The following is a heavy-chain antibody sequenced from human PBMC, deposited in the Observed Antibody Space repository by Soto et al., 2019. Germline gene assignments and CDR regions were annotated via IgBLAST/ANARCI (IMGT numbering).Heavy chain of an antibody. CDR1: GFTFSNYA. D-gene: IGHD5-12*01. Sequence: EVQLLESGGGLVQPGGSLRLSCAASGFTFSNYAMNWVRQAPGKGLEWVSTISSSSGSTYYADSVKGRFTISRDNSKNFLYLQMNSLRGDDTAVYYCAKVGSERYSGQLSDYGGQGSLVTISS. J-gene: IGHJ4*02. V-gene: IGHV3-23*01. CDR2: ISSSSGST. CDR3: AKVGSERYSGQLSDY.